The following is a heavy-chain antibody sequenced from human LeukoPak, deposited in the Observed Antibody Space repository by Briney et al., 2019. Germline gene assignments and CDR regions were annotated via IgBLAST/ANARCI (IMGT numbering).Heavy chain of an antibody. Sequence: GASVKVSCKASGYTFTSYGISWVRQAPGQGLEWMGWISAYNGNTNYAQKLQGRVTMTTDTSTSTAYMELRSLRSDDTAVYYCASVQLERLYNWFDPWGQGTLVTVSS. CDR2: ISAYNGNT. J-gene: IGHJ5*02. V-gene: IGHV1-18*01. CDR1: GYTFTSYG. CDR3: ASVQLERLYNWFDP. D-gene: IGHD1-1*01.